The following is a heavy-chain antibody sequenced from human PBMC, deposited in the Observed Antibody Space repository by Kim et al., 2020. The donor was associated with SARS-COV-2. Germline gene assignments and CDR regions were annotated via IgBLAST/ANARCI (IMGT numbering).Heavy chain of an antibody. CDR3: ASPSGSGAFDI. D-gene: IGHD3-10*01. J-gene: IGHJ3*02. V-gene: IGHV1-3*01. Sequence: KYSQKFPGRVTITRETSASTGYMELSRLRSEDTAVYYCASPSGSGAFDIWGQGTMVTVSS.